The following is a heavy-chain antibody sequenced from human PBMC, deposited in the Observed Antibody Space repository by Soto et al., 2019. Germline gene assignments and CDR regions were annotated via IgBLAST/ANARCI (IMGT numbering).Heavy chain of an antibody. Sequence: SVQVSCKASGGTFRSYAISWVRQAPGQGLEWMGGIIPIFGTANYAQKFQGRVTITADKSTSTAYMELSSLRSEDTAVYYCARKRWSGYYTVGYRYYYGMDVWGQGTTVTVSS. D-gene: IGHD3-3*01. CDR3: ARKRWSGYYTVGYRYYYGMDV. J-gene: IGHJ6*02. CDR2: IIPIFGTA. V-gene: IGHV1-69*06. CDR1: GGTFRSYA.